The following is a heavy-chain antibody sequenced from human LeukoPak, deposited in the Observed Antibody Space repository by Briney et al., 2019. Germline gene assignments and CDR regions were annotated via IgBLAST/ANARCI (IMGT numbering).Heavy chain of an antibody. J-gene: IGHJ6*02. CDR2: INPNSGGT. Sequence: ASVKVSCKASGYTFTGYYMHWVRQAPGQGLEWMGWINPNSGGTNYAQKFQGRVTMTRDTSISTAYMELSRLRSDDTAVYYCARDYGITMVRGTAYGMDVWGQGTTVTVSS. CDR3: ARDYGITMVRGTAYGMDV. V-gene: IGHV1-2*02. D-gene: IGHD3-10*01. CDR1: GYTFTGYY.